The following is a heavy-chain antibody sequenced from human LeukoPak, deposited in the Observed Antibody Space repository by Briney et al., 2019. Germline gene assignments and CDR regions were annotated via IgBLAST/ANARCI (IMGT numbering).Heavy chain of an antibody. Sequence: SETLSRTCTVSGGSISSYYWSWIRQPPGKGLGWIGYIYYSGSTNYNPSLKSRVTISVDTSKNQFSLKLSSVTAADTAVYYCASEAPGYCSSTSCYGGYFQHWGQGTLVTVSS. CDR2: IYYSGST. J-gene: IGHJ1*01. D-gene: IGHD2-2*01. V-gene: IGHV4-59*01. CDR1: GGSISSYY. CDR3: ASEAPGYCSSTSCYGGYFQH.